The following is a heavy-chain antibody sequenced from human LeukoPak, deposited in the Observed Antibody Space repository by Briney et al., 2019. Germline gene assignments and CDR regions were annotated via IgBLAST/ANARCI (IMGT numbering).Heavy chain of an antibody. J-gene: IGHJ5*02. V-gene: IGHV1-69*04. D-gene: IGHD2-15*01. CDR1: GGTFSSYA. CDR3: ARSATYCSGGSCYWFDP. CDR2: IIPIFGIA. Sequence: SVKVSCKASGGTFSSYAISWVRQAPGQGLEWMGRIIPIFGIANYAQKFQGRVTITADKSTSTAYMELSSLRSEDMAVYYCARSATYCSGGSCYWFDPWGQGTLVTVSS.